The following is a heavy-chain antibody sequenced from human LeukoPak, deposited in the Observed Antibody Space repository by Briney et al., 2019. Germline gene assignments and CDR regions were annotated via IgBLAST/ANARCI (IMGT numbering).Heavy chain of an antibody. CDR1: GGSISSYY. CDR3: ARRTKNQLHLLPDDY. V-gene: IGHV4-4*07. J-gene: IGHJ4*02. D-gene: IGHD2-2*01. CDR2: IYTSGST. Sequence: TSETLSLTCTVSGGSISSYYWSWIRQPAGKGLEWIGRIYTSGSTNYNPSLKSRVTMSVDTSKNQFSLKLSSVTAADTAVYYCARRTKNQLHLLPDDYWGQGTLVTVSS.